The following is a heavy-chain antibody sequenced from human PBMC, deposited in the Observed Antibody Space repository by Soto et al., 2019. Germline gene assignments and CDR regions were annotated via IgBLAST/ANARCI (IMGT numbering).Heavy chain of an antibody. CDR2: INSDGSST. V-gene: IGHV3-74*01. Sequence: GGSLRLSCAASGFTFSSYWMHWVRQAPGKGLVWVSRINSDGSSTSYADSVKGRFTISRDNAKNTLYLQRNSLRAEDTAVYYCATQQPARDWFDPWGQGTLVTVSS. CDR3: ATQQPARDWFDP. D-gene: IGHD6-13*01. CDR1: GFTFSSYW. J-gene: IGHJ5*02.